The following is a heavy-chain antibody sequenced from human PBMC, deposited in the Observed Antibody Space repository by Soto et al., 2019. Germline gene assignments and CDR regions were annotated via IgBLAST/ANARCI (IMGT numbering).Heavy chain of an antibody. Sequence: QVQLQESGPGLVKPSETLSLTCTVSGGSINKYYWSWMRQPPGKGLEWIGYIHYSGSTNYNPSLESRVAISVDTSKNQFSLKLSSVTAADTAVYYCARHTAEQTFGYGMDVWGQGTTVTVSS. J-gene: IGHJ6*02. CDR3: ARHTAEQTFGYGMDV. CDR1: GGSINKYY. D-gene: IGHD3-10*01. CDR2: IHYSGST. V-gene: IGHV4-59*08.